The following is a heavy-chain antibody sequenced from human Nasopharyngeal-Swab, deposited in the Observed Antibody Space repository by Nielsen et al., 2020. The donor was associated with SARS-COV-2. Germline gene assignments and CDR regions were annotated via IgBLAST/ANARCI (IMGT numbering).Heavy chain of an antibody. V-gene: IGHV3-30-3*01. CDR2: ISYDGSNK. Sequence: VRQAPGKWLEWGAVISYDGSNKYYADSVKGRFTISRYNSKNKLYLQMNSLRAEDTAVYYCARVEAGGEWELLPYYYYYMDVWGKGTTVTVSS. CDR3: ARVEAGGEWELLPYYYYYMDV. D-gene: IGHD1-26*01. J-gene: IGHJ6*03.